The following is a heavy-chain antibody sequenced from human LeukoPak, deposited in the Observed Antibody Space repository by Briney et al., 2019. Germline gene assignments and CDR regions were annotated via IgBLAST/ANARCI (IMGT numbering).Heavy chain of an antibody. D-gene: IGHD4-17*01. CDR1: GESFSGYY. V-gene: IGHV4-34*01. CDR3: ARAPYALPDY. CDR2: INHSGST. Sequence: SETLSLTCAVYGESFSGYYWSWIRQPPGKGLEWIGEINHSGSTNYNPSLKSRVTISVDTSKNQFSLKLSSVTAADTAVYYCARAPYALPDYWGQGTLVTVCS. J-gene: IGHJ4*02.